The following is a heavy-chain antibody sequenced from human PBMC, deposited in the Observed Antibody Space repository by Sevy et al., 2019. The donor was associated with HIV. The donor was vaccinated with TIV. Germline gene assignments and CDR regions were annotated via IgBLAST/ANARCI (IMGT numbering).Heavy chain of an antibody. CDR2: ISAYNGNT. V-gene: IGHV1-18*01. CDR1: GYTFTSYG. D-gene: IGHD2-2*01. CDR3: ARVLGYCSSTSCYGDNWFDP. Sequence: ASVKVSCKASGYTFTSYGISWVRQAPGQGLEWMGWISAYNGNTNYAQKLQGRVTMTTDTSTSTAYMELRSLRSDDTAVYYCARVLGYCSSTSCYGDNWFDPWGQGTLVTVSS. J-gene: IGHJ5*02.